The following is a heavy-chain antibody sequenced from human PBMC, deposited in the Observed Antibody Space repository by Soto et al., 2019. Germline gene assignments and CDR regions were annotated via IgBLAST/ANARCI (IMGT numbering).Heavy chain of an antibody. CDR1: GGTFSSYS. CDR3: ARDKAVTGDFDY. D-gene: IGHD4-17*01. Sequence: QVQLVQSGTEVKKSGSSVKVSCKASGGTFSSYSISWMRQAPGQGLEWMGRIIPILGIANYAQKFQGRVTITADKSTSTAYMELSSLRSEDTAIYYCARDKAVTGDFDYWGQGTRVNVSS. V-gene: IGHV1-69*08. CDR2: IIPILGIA. J-gene: IGHJ4*02.